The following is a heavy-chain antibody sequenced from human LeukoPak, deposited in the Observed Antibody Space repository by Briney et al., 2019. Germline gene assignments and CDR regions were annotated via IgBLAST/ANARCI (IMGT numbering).Heavy chain of an antibody. V-gene: IGHV3-53*01. D-gene: IGHD5-12*01. Sequence: GGSLRLSCAASGFTVSSNYMSWVRQAPGKGLERVSVIYSGGSTYYADSVKGRFTISRDNSKNTLYLQMNSLRAEDTAVYYCANEWLPRAFDIWGQGTMVTVSS. CDR1: GFTVSSNY. CDR2: IYSGGST. J-gene: IGHJ3*02. CDR3: ANEWLPRAFDI.